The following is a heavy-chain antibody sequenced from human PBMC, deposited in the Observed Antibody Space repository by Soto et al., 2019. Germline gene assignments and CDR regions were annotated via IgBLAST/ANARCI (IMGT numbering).Heavy chain of an antibody. CDR3: ARGHYYYALDV. CDR2: VSHSGSP. CDR1: GGSVSSGVFS. D-gene: IGHD3-10*01. V-gene: IGHV4-30-2*06. J-gene: IGHJ3*01. Sequence: SETLSLTCAVSGGSVSSGVFSWNWIRQSPGQGLEWIGYVSHSGSPYYTASLRGRVTISLDKSTNQISLNLTSVTPADTAVYFCARGHYYYALDVWGQGSMVTVSS.